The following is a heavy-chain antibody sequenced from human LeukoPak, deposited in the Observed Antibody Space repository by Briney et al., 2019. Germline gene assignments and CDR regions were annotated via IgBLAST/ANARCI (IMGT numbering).Heavy chain of an antibody. CDR3: ARVINTGWRQNDR. V-gene: IGHV4-59*01. CDR2: IYYSGST. J-gene: IGHJ5*02. Sequence: PSETLSLTCTVSGGSISSYYWSWIRQPPGKGLEWIGYIYYSGSTNYNPSLKSRVTISVDTSKNQFSLKLSSVTAADTAVYYCARVINTGWRQNDRWGQGTLVTVSS. D-gene: IGHD6-19*01. CDR1: GGSISSYY.